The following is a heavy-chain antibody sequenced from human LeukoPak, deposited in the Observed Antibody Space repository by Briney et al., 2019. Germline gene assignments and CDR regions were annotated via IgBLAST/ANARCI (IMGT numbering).Heavy chain of an antibody. CDR3: ARGRVDDSSGYHV. CDR1: GGSISSGGYS. J-gene: IGHJ4*02. Sequence: PSETLSLTCAVSGGSISSGGYSWSWIRQPPGKGLEWIGYIYHSGSTYYNPSLKSRVTISVDRSKNQFSLKLSSVTAADTAVYYCARGRVDDSSGYHVWGQGTLVTVSS. D-gene: IGHD3-22*01. V-gene: IGHV4-30-2*01. CDR2: IYHSGST.